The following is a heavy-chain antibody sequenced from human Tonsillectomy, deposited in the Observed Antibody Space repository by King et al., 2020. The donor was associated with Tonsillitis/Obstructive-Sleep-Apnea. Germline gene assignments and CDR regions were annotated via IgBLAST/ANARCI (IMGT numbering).Heavy chain of an antibody. CDR1: GVTFSSYG. CDR2: ISYDGSNK. J-gene: IGHJ4*02. D-gene: IGHD1-26*01. V-gene: IGHV3-30*18. CDR3: AKAYWELLRGWYFDY. Sequence: VQLVESGGGVVQPGRSLRLSCAASGVTFSSYGMHWVLQAPGKGLEWVAVISYDGSNKYYADSVKGRFTISRDNSKNTLYLQMNSLRAEDTAVYYCAKAYWELLRGWYFDYWGQGTLVTVSS.